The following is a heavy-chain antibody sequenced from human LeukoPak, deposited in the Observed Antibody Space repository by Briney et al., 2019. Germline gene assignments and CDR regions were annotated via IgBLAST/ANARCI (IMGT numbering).Heavy chain of an antibody. CDR1: GGSISSSSYY. CDR2: IYTSGST. V-gene: IGHV4-61*02. Sequence: SETLSLTCTVSGGSISSSSYYWSWIRQPAGKGLEWIGRIYTSGSTNYNPSLKSRVTMSVDTSKNQFSLKLSSVTAADTAVYYCARFSDRGGSDAFDIWGQGTMVTVSS. J-gene: IGHJ3*02. D-gene: IGHD3-10*01. CDR3: ARFSDRGGSDAFDI.